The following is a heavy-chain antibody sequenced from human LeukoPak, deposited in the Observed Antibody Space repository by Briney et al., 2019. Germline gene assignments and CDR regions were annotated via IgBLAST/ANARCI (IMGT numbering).Heavy chain of an antibody. J-gene: IGHJ5*02. V-gene: IGHV1-8*01. D-gene: IGHD2-2*01. Sequence: ASVKVSCKASGYTFTSYDINWVRQATGQWLEWMGWMNPNSGNTGYAQKFQGRVTMTRDTSTSTVYMELSSLRSEDTAVYYCARVGTSAGAADWFDPWGQGTLVTVSS. CDR2: MNPNSGNT. CDR1: GYTFTSYD. CDR3: ARVGTSAGAADWFDP.